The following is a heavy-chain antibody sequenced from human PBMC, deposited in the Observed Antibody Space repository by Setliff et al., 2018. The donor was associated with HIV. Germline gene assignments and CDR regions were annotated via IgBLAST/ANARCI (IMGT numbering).Heavy chain of an antibody. CDR1: SASINSGSNY. J-gene: IGHJ6*02. V-gene: IGHV4-61*10. CDR3: ARDFRYDTSGSLTGYGLDV. Sequence: PSETLSLTCTVSSASINSGSNYWNWIRQPAGKGLEWIGRIYSTGSTNYNPSLKSRVTISVDIYRKQLSLNLRSVTAADTAVYYCARDFRYDTSGSLTGYGLDVWGQGTTVTVSS. CDR2: IYSTGST. D-gene: IGHD3-22*01.